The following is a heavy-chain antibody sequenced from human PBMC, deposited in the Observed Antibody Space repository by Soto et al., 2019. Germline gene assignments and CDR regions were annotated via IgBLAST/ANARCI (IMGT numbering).Heavy chain of an antibody. CDR2: IRDDASPV. D-gene: IGHD5-12*01. V-gene: IGHV3-48*01. J-gene: IGHJ4*02. CDR1: GFTFSNYN. Sequence: EVQLVESGGGLVQPGGSLRLSCAASGFTFSNYNMNWVRQAPGKGLEWIALIRDDASPVYYADSVKGRFTISRDNAKNSLYLQMNSLRVEDTAVYYCARDSPYNGYPYIDYWGQGTLVTVSS. CDR3: ARDSPYNGYPYIDY.